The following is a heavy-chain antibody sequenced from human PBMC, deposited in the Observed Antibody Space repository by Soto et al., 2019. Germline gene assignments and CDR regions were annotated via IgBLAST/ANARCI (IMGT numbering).Heavy chain of an antibody. J-gene: IGHJ4*02. V-gene: IGHV1-18*01. CDR1: GGTFCSYT. D-gene: IGHD5-18*01. CDR3: ARNKGYSYVTSLDY. Sequence: ASVKVSCTASGGTFCSYTISWARQAPGQGLEWMGWISAYNGNTNCAQKLQGRVTMTTDTSTSTAYMELRSLRSDDTAVYYCARNKGYSYVTSLDYWGQGTLVTVSS. CDR2: ISAYNGNT.